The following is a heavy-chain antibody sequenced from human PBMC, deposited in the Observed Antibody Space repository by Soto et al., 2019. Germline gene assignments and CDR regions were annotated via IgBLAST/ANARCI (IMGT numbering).Heavy chain of an antibody. CDR2: INHSGST. Sequence: PSETLSLTCAVYGGSFSGYYWSWIRQPPGKGLEWIGEINHSGSTNYNPSLKSRVTISVDTSKNQFSLKLSSVTAADTAVYYCASGGVRRSYYDFWSGYLDYYGMDVWGQGTTATVSS. CDR3: ASGGVRRSYYDFWSGYLDYYGMDV. CDR1: GGSFSGYY. J-gene: IGHJ6*02. V-gene: IGHV4-34*01. D-gene: IGHD3-3*01.